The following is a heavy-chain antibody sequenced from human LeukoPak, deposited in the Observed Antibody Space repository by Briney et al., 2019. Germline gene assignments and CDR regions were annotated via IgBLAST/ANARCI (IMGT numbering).Heavy chain of an antibody. J-gene: IGHJ6*02. V-gene: IGHV3-30*04. Sequence: GRSLSLSCAASGFTFSSYAMHWVRQAPGKGLEWVAVISYDGSNKYYADSVKGRFTISRDNSKNTLYLQMNSLRAEDTAVYYCARDITMVRGVMGLYGMDVWGQGTTVTVSS. CDR3: ARDITMVRGVMGLYGMDV. CDR1: GFTFSSYA. D-gene: IGHD3-10*01. CDR2: ISYDGSNK.